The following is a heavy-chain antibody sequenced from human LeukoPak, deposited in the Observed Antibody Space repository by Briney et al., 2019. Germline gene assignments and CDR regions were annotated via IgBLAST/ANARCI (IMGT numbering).Heavy chain of an antibody. J-gene: IGHJ6*03. V-gene: IGHV4-34*01. CDR3: ARASSSSSPYYYYYMDV. D-gene: IGHD6-6*01. CDR2: INHSGST. Sequence: SETLSLTCAVYAGSFSGYYWSWIRQPPGEGLEWIGEINHSGSTNYNPSLKSRVTISVDTSKNQFSLKLSSVTAADTAVYYCARASSSSSPYYYYYMDVWGKGTTVTVSS. CDR1: AGSFSGYY.